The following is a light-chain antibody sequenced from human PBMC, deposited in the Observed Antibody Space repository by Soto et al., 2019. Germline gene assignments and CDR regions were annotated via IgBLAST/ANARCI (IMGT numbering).Light chain of an antibody. V-gene: IGKV4-1*01. Sequence: DIVLTQSPDSLAVSLGERATISCKSSQSVLDRSNNKNYLAWYQQKPRQPTKMLIYWASTRESGVPDRFSGSGSWTDFTLTISGLQSEDVAVYFCHQYKTSPQTFGQGTTVEIK. J-gene: IGKJ1*01. CDR1: QSVLDRSNNKNY. CDR2: WAS. CDR3: HQYKTSPQT.